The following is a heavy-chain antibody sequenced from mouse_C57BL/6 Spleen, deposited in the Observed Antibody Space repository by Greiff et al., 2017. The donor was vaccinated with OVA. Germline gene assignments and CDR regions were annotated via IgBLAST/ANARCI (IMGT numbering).Heavy chain of an antibody. J-gene: IGHJ1*03. CDR1: GFSLSTSGLG. CDR2: IYWDDDK. V-gene: IGHV8-12*01. CDR3: ARREGDYGSAYFDV. D-gene: IGHD1-1*01. Sequence: QVQLQQSGPGILQSSQTLSLTCSFSGFSLSTSGLGVSWIRQPSGKGLEWLAHIYWDDDKRYNPSLKSRLPISKETSRNQVFLKITSVDTADTATYYCARREGDYGSAYFDVWGTGTTVTVSS.